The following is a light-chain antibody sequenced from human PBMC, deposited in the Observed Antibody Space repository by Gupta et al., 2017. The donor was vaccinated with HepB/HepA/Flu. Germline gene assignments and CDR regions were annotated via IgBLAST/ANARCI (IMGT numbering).Light chain of an antibody. CDR1: QNINKW. J-gene: IGKJ5*01. V-gene: IGKV1-5*03. CDR2: QTS. CDR3: QQYNKYSIT. Sequence: DIHATQSPSTQSASIGDRVTITSRASQNINKWLAWYQQNPEQTPTLLIHQTSALKADVPSRYSGSGSGTAITLISHSLPANAFATYYCQQYNKYSITLGQGTRLEI.